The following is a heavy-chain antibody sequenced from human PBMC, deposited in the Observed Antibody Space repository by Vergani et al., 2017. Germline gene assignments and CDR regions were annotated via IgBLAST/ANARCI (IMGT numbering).Heavy chain of an antibody. Sequence: QVQLVQSGAEVKKPGSSVKVSCKASGGTFSSYTISWVRQAPGQGLEWMGRIIPILGIANYAQKFQGRVTITADKSTSTAYMELSSLRSEYAAVYYCARAENFDYWGQGTLVTVSS. CDR3: ARAENFDY. CDR1: GGTFSSYT. CDR2: IIPILGIA. V-gene: IGHV1-69*02. D-gene: IGHD1-14*01. J-gene: IGHJ4*02.